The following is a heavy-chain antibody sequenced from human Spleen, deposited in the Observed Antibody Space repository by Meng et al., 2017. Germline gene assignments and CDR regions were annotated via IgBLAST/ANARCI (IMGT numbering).Heavy chain of an antibody. D-gene: IGHD6-6*01. Sequence: QVQRQEPGPGLVKPSGTLSLTCAVSGGSISSSNWWSWVRPPPGKGLEWIGEIYHSGSTNYNPSLKSRVTISVDKSKNQFSLKLSSVTAADTAVYYCAKVHSNSPYFDYWGQGTLVTVSS. CDR2: IYHSGST. CDR1: GGSISSSNW. CDR3: AKVHSNSPYFDY. J-gene: IGHJ4*02. V-gene: IGHV4-4*02.